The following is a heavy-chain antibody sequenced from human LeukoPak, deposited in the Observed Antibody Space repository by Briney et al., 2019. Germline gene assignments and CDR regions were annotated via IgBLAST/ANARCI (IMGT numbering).Heavy chain of an antibody. Sequence: ASVKVSCKASGGTFSGYAISWVRQAPGQGLEWMGGIIPIFGTANYAQKFQGRVTITTDESTSTAYMELSSLRSEDTAVYYCARDVRSSIVGATGAFDIWGQGTMVTVSS. CDR3: ARDVRSSIVGATGAFDI. CDR1: GGTFSGYA. J-gene: IGHJ3*02. V-gene: IGHV1-69*05. D-gene: IGHD1-26*01. CDR2: IIPIFGTA.